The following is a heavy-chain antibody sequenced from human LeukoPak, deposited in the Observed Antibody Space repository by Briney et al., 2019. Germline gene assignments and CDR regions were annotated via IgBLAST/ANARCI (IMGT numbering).Heavy chain of an antibody. D-gene: IGHD6-19*01. CDR1: GGSISSYY. CDR2: IYYSGST. V-gene: IGHV4-59*01. Sequence: PSETLSLTCTVSGGSISSYYWSWIRQPPGKGLEWIGYIYYSGSTNYNPSLKSRVTISVDTSKNQFSLKLSSVTAADTAVYYCARDSYSSGWYGSSYWYFDLWGRGTLVTVSS. CDR3: ARDSYSSGWYGSSYWYFDL. J-gene: IGHJ2*01.